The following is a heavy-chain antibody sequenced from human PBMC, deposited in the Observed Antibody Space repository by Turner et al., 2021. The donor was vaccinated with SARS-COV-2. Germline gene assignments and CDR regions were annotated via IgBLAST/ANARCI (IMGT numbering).Heavy chain of an antibody. V-gene: IGHV4-39*01. D-gene: IGHD5-18*01. Sequence: QLQRHESGPGLAKPSETLSLTCTVSAGSISSSTYYWGWIRQPPGKGLEWIGNIYYSGSTYYNPSLKSRVTISVDTSKNQFSLKLSSVTAADTAVYYCARLMDTAMDCYGMDVWGQGTTVTVSS. CDR1: AGSISSSTYY. J-gene: IGHJ6*02. CDR3: ARLMDTAMDCYGMDV. CDR2: IYYSGST.